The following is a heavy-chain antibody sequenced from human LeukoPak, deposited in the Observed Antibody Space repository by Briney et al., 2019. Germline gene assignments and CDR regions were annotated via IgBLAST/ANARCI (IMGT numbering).Heavy chain of an antibody. Sequence: SETLSLTCTVSGGSISSYYWSWIRQPPGKGLEWIGYIYYSGSTNYNPSFKSRATISEDTSKNQFSLKLTSVTAADTAVYYCTRDLTQYYDVWSGSHGFDIWGQGTMVIVSS. V-gene: IGHV4-59*12. D-gene: IGHD3-3*01. CDR3: TRDLTQYYDVWSGSHGFDI. CDR2: IYYSGST. CDR1: GGSISSYY. J-gene: IGHJ3*02.